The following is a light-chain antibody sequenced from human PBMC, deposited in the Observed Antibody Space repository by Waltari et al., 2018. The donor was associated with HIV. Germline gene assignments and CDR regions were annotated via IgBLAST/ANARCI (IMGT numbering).Light chain of an antibody. CDR1: NIGSKR. J-gene: IGLJ2*01. CDR3: QVWESSTDDHQVV. Sequence: SYVLTQPPSVSVAPGQTARMTCGGNNIGSKRLHWYQQKPGQAPVLVVYDDRDRPSGIPERFSGSNFGNTATLTITRVEAGDEADYYCQVWESSTDDHQVVFGGGTKLTGL. V-gene: IGLV3-21*02. CDR2: DDR.